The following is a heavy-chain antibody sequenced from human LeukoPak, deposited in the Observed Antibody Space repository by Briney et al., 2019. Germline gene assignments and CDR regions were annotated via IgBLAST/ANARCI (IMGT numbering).Heavy chain of an antibody. V-gene: IGHV3-23*01. CDR3: AKDGGMNWFDP. D-gene: IGHD3-3*01. CDR2: ISGSGGST. Sequence: GASLRLSCAASGFAFSSYAMSWVHQAPGKGLEWVSAISGSGGSTYYADSVKGRFTISRDNSKNTLYLQMNSLRAEDTAVYYCAKDGGMNWFDPWGQGTLVTVSS. J-gene: IGHJ5*02. CDR1: GFAFSSYA.